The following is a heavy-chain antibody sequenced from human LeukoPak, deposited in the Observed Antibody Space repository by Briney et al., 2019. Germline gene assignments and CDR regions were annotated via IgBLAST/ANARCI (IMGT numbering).Heavy chain of an antibody. D-gene: IGHD2-15*01. CDR3: ARGRGFFVVVVAATYGWFDP. V-gene: IGHV4-39*01. J-gene: IGHJ5*02. CDR1: GGSISSSSYY. Sequence: SETLSLTCTVSGGSISSSSYYWGWIRQPPGKGLEWIGSIYYSGSTYYNPSLKSRVTISVDTSKNQFSLKLSSVTAADAAVYYCARGRGFFVVVVAATYGWFDPWGQGTLVTVSS. CDR2: IYYSGST.